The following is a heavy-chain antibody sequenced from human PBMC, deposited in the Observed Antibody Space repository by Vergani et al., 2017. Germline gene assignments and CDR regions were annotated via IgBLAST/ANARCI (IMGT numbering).Heavy chain of an antibody. J-gene: IGHJ4*02. V-gene: IGHV3-23*01. CDR1: GFTFSSYA. D-gene: IGHD2-2*02. Sequence: EVQLLESGGGLVQPGGSLRLSCAASGFTFSSYAMSWVRQAPGKGLEWVSAISGSGGSTYYADSVKGRFTISRDNSKNTLYLQMNSLRAEDTAVYYCAKDRYCSSTSCYTPEGEGYWGQGTLVTVSS. CDR2: ISGSGGST. CDR3: AKDRYCSSTSCYTPEGEGY.